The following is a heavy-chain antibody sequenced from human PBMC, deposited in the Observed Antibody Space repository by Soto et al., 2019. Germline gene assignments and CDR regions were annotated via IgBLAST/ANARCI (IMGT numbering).Heavy chain of an antibody. J-gene: IGHJ6*03. V-gene: IGHV4-59*01. CDR1: GGSISSYY. CDR3: ARRAWGAQQLVPYYYYYMDV. Sequence: SETLSLTCTVSGGSISSYYWSWIRQPPGKGLEWIGYIYYSGSTNYNPSLKSRVTISVDTSKNQFSLKLSSVTAADTAVYYCARRAWGAQQLVPYYYYYMDVWGKGTTVTVSS. D-gene: IGHD6-13*01. CDR2: IYYSGST.